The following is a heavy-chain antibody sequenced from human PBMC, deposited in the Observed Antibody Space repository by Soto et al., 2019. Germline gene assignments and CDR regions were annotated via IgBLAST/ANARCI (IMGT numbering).Heavy chain of an antibody. Sequence: QVQLVQSGAEVKKPGASVKVSCKASGYTFTSYDINWVRQATGQGLEWMGWMNPNSGDTGYAQKFQGRVTMTRHTSISTAYMELSSLRSEDTAVYYCARGSQWFAVTTDWGQGTLVTVSS. J-gene: IGHJ4*02. CDR3: ARGSQWFAVTTD. D-gene: IGHD4-17*01. CDR2: MNPNSGDT. V-gene: IGHV1-8*01. CDR1: GYTFTSYD.